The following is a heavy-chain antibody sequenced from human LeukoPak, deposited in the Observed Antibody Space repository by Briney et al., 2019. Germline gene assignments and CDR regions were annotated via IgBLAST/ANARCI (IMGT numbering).Heavy chain of an antibody. J-gene: IGHJ4*02. Sequence: GGSLRLSCAASGFTFDDYAMHWVRQAPGKGLEWVSLISWDGGSTYYADSVKGRFTISRDNSKNSLYLQMNSLRAEDTALYYCAKCGTYYYDSSGYDLDYWGQGTLVTVSS. CDR2: ISWDGGST. D-gene: IGHD3-22*01. CDR3: AKCGTYYYDSSGYDLDY. CDR1: GFTFDDYA. V-gene: IGHV3-43D*04.